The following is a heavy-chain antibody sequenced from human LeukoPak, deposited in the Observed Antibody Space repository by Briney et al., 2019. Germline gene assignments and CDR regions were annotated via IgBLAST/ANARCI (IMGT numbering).Heavy chain of an antibody. Sequence: GGSLRPSWAPVGITFSSYRINWVSQAPGKGLEWVSSVSATYIYYADSVKGRFTISRDNAKNSVYLQMNSLRAEDTAVYCCAFYASGSIAFDPWGQGTLVTVSS. V-gene: IGHV3-21*01. CDR2: VSATYI. D-gene: IGHD3-10*01. J-gene: IGHJ5*02. CDR3: AFYASGSIAFDP. CDR1: GITFSSYR.